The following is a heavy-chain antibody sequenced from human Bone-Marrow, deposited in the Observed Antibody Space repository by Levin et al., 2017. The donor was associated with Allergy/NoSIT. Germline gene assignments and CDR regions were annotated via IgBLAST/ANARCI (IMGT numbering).Heavy chain of an antibody. J-gene: IGHJ4*02. CDR3: ARSVAGEFDY. V-gene: IGHV4-59*01. CDR2: IFYSGST. D-gene: IGHD3-10*01. Sequence: SETLSLTCTVSGGSISGYYWSWVRQPPGKGLEWVGHIFYSGSTNYNPSLKSRVTISINTSKNQFSLNLTSVTAADTAVYDCARSVAGEFDYWGQGTLVTVSS. CDR1: GGSISGYY.